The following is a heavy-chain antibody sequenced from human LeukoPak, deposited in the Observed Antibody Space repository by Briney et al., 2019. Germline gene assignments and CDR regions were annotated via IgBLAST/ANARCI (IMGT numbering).Heavy chain of an antibody. V-gene: IGHV3-23*01. CDR1: GFTFSSYG. Sequence: GGSLTLSCAASGFTFSSYGMSWVRQAPGKGLEWVATISGSGYNTYYADSVKGRFTISRDNSANTLFLHMSSLRAEDTALYYCAKHSGSYFIYYVDSWGQGTLVTVSS. D-gene: IGHD1-26*01. CDR3: AKHSGSYFIYYVDS. J-gene: IGHJ4*02. CDR2: ISGSGYNT.